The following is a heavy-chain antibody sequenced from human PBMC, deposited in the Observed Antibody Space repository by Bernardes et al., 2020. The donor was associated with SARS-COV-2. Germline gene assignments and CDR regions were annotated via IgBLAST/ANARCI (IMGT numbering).Heavy chain of an antibody. V-gene: IGHV1-2*02. CDR1: GYTFTGYY. CDR2: INPNSGGT. CDR3: ARDGSSSWYVWFDP. Sequence: AAVKDSCKASGYTFTGYYMPWVRQAPGQGLEWMGWINPNSGGTNYAQKFQGRVTMTRDTSISTAYMELSRLRSDDTAVYYCARDGSSSWYVWFDPWGQGTLVTVSS. D-gene: IGHD6-13*01. J-gene: IGHJ5*02.